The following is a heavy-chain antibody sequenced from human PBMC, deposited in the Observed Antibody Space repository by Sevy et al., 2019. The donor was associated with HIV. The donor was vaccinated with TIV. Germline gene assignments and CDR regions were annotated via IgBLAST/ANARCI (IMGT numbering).Heavy chain of an antibody. J-gene: IGHJ4*02. CDR3: AKTYYYDSSGPGDY. Sequence: GGSLRLSCAASGFTFSSYAMSRVRQAPGKGLEWVSDISGSGGSTYYADSVKGRFTISRDNSKNTLYLQMNSLRAEDTAVYYCAKTYYYDSSGPGDYWGQGTLVTVSS. D-gene: IGHD3-22*01. CDR1: GFTFSSYA. CDR2: ISGSGGST. V-gene: IGHV3-23*01.